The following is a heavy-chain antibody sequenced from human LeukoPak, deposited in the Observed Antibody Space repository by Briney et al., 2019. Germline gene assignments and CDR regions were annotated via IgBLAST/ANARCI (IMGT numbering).Heavy chain of an antibody. D-gene: IGHD5-24*01. V-gene: IGHV3-7*01. CDR1: GFTFGTYW. CDR3: ANGDGFDY. CDR2: IKQDGSEK. J-gene: IGHJ4*02. Sequence: PGVSLRLSCATSGFTFGTYWMSWVRQAPGKGLEWVANIKQDGSEKYYVDSVKGRFTISRDNAKNSLYLQMNSLRAEDTAVYYCANGDGFDYWGQGTLVTVSS.